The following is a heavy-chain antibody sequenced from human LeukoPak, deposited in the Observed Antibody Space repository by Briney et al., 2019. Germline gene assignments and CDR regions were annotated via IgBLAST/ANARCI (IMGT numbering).Heavy chain of an antibody. V-gene: IGHV3-21*01. D-gene: IGHD4-11*01. Sequence: GGSLRLSCAASGFTFSTYNMNWVRQAPGKGLEWVSSITSSSSYTFYADSVKGRFTISRDNAKSSLYLQMNSLRAEDTAIYYCARGNMWDYRRYYYYMDVWGKGTTVTVSS. CDR3: ARGNMWDYRRYYYYMDV. CDR2: ITSSSSYT. CDR1: GFTFSTYN. J-gene: IGHJ6*03.